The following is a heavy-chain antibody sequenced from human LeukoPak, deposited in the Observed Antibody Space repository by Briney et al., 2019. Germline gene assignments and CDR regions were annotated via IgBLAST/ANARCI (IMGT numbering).Heavy chain of an antibody. CDR1: GFTFSSYA. V-gene: IGHV3-23*01. Sequence: GRSLRLSCAASGFTFSSYAMSWVRQAPGKWLEWVSAISGSGGSTYYADSVKGRFTVSRDNPKNTLYLQMNSLRAEDTAVYYCAKGHCSSTSCYYMDVWGKGTTVTVSS. CDR3: AKGHCSSTSCYYMDV. J-gene: IGHJ6*03. CDR2: ISGSGGST. D-gene: IGHD2-2*01.